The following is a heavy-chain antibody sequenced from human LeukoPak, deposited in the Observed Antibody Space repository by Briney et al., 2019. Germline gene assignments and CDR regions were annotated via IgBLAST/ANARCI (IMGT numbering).Heavy chain of an antibody. D-gene: IGHD2-8*01. CDR2: INAYNGNT. V-gene: IGHV1-18*01. Sequence: ASVKVSCKASVYTFTSYGISWVRQAPVQGLEWMGWINAYNGNTNYAQKLQGRVTKTTDTSTSNAYMELRRLRYDDTAVYYCARDYRRKPDIIVLSPMDVWGKGNTVTVSS. CDR3: ARDYRRKPDIIVLSPMDV. J-gene: IGHJ6*03. CDR1: VYTFTSYG.